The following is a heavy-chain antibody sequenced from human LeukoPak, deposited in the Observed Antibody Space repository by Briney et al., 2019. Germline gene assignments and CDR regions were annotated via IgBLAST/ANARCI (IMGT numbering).Heavy chain of an antibody. J-gene: IGHJ4*02. Sequence: GGSLRLSCAASGFTVSNFAMNWVRQAPGKGLEWVSVLIASSGSTDYADSVKGRFTISRDNSKNTLYLQMNSLRAEDTAVYYCARDQDYGGNSELDYWGQGTLVTVSS. CDR1: GFTVSNFA. CDR2: LIASSGST. V-gene: IGHV3-23*01. CDR3: ARDQDYGGNSELDY. D-gene: IGHD4-23*01.